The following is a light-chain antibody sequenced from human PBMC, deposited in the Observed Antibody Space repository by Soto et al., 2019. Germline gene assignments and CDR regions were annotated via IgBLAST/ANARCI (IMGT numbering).Light chain of an antibody. Sequence: EIVMTQFPATLSKSPGESATFSCRASQSIGTKLAWYQQRPGQAPRLLTYGASTGATGIPARFSGSGSGTEFTLTIGSLQSDDFAIYYCLQHSTYPLTFGQGTKVDIK. CDR2: GAS. V-gene: IGKV3-15*01. CDR1: QSIGTK. CDR3: LQHSTYPLT. J-gene: IGKJ1*01.